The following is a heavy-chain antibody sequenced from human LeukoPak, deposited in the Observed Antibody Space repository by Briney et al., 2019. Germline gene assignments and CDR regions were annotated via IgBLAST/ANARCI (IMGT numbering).Heavy chain of an antibody. D-gene: IGHD2-2*01. J-gene: IGHJ4*02. V-gene: IGHV3-23*01. CDR2: ISGSGGST. CDR1: GFTFSSYA. CDR3: ARRYCSSTSCVFDY. Sequence: GGSLRLSCAASGFTFSSYAMSWVRQAPGKGLEWVSAISGSGGSTYYADSVKGRFTISRDNSKNTLYLQMDSLRAEDTAVYYCARRYCSSTSCVFDYWGQGTLVTVSS.